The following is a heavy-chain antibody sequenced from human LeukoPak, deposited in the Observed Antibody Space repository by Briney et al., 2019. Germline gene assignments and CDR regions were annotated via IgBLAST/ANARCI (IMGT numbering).Heavy chain of an antibody. D-gene: IGHD3-10*01. CDR2: IKQDGSEK. CDR3: ARDSDTMVRGVIEYFQH. V-gene: IGHV3-7*01. Sequence: GGSLRLSCAASGFTFGSYWMSWVRQAPGKGLEWVANIKQDGSEKYYVDSVKGRFTISRDNAKNSLYLQMNSLRAEDTAVYYCARDSDTMVRGVIEYFQHWGQGTLVTVSS. J-gene: IGHJ1*01. CDR1: GFTFGSYW.